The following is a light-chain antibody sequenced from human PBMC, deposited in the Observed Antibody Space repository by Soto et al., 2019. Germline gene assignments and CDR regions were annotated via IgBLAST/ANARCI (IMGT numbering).Light chain of an antibody. CDR2: GAS. CDR3: HQYNGWPRT. Sequence: DSAVTQSPGTLSLSPGERATLSCRASQSISGSHLAWYQQKPGQAPRLLIYGASSRATGIPDRFSGGGSGTEFTLTITSLQSEDFAVYYCHQYNGWPRTFGQGTKVDIK. CDR1: QSISGSH. J-gene: IGKJ1*01. V-gene: IGKV3-20*01.